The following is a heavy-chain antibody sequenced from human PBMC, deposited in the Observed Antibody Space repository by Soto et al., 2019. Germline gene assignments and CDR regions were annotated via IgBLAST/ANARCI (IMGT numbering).Heavy chain of an antibody. CDR1: GYSISSGYY. CDR2: IYHSGST. CDR3: ARESGCSGGSCSLPYFFDY. J-gene: IGHJ4*02. D-gene: IGHD2-15*01. Sequence: TLSLTCAVSGYSISSGYYWGWIRQPPGKGLEWIGSIYHSGSTYYNPSLKSRVTISVDTSKNQFSLKLRSVTAADTAVYYCARESGCSGGSCSLPYFFDYWGQGTLVTVSS. V-gene: IGHV4-38-2*02.